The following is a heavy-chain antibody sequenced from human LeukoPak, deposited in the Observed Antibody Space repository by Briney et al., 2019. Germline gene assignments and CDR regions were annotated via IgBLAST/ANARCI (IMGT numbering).Heavy chain of an antibody. V-gene: IGHV3-9*01. Sequence: GGSLRLSCAASGFTFDDYAMHWVRQAPGKGLEWVSGISWNSGSIGYADSVKGRFTISRDNAKNPLYLQMNSLRAEDTAVYYCARVDSYCSGEGCYYYYGMDVWGQGTTVTVSS. CDR2: ISWNSGSI. D-gene: IGHD2-15*01. J-gene: IGHJ6*02. CDR1: GFTFDDYA. CDR3: ARVDSYCSGEGCYYYYGMDV.